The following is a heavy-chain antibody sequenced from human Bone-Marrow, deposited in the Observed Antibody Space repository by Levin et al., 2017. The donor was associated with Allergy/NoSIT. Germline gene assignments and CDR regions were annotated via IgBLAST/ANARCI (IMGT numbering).Heavy chain of an antibody. Sequence: PSQTLSLTCAISGDSVSSTSAAWNWIRQSPSRGLEWLGRTYYRSQWYDDYADSVKGRIIINPDTSKNQFSLQLNSVTPDDTAVYYCARDRDFDLLTGFSQYYFDYWGQGTLVTVSS. J-gene: IGHJ4*02. CDR1: GDSVSSTSAA. D-gene: IGHD3-9*01. V-gene: IGHV6-1*01. CDR2: TYYRSQWYD. CDR3: ARDRDFDLLTGFSQYYFDY.